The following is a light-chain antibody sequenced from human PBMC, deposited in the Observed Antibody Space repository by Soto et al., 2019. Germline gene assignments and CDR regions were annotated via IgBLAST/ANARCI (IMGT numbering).Light chain of an antibody. CDR3: SSYEGINEGV. CDR1: SSDVGGYSY. J-gene: IGLJ1*01. V-gene: IGLV2-8*01. Sequence: QSALTQPPSASGSPGQSVTISCTGTSSDVGGYSYVSWYQQYPGKAPKLMIYGVSKRPSGVPDRFSGSKSGNTASLTVSGLQAEDYADYYCSSYEGINEGVFGTGTKVNVL. CDR2: GVS.